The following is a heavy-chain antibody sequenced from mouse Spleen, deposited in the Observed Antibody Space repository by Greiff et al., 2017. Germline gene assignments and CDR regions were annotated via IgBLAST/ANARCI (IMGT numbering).Heavy chain of an antibody. Sequence: QVQLKQSGAELARPGASVKLSCKASGYTFTSYGISWVKQRTGQGLEWIGEIYPGTGNTYYNENFKDKATLTADKSSSTAYMELRSLTSEDSAVYFCAPDGYSDYWGQGTTLTVSS. J-gene: IGHJ2*01. CDR1: GYTFTSYG. CDR3: APDGYSDY. D-gene: IGHD2-3*01. CDR2: IYPGTGNT. V-gene: IGHV1-81*01.